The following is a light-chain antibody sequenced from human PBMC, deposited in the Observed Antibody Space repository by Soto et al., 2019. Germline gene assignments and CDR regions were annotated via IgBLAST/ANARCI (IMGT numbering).Light chain of an antibody. V-gene: IGKV3-11*01. CDR1: QSVSSN. CDR2: DAS. CDR3: QQRSNGPLT. Sequence: ETVLTQSPATLSLSPGERATLSCRASQSVSSNLAWYQQKRGQAPRLLIYDASNRATGIPARFSGSGSGTDFTLTISSLEPEDFAVYYCQQRSNGPLTFGGGTKVEIK. J-gene: IGKJ4*01.